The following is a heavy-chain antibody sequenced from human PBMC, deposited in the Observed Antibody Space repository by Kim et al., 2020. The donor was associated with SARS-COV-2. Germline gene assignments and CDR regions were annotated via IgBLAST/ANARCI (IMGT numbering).Heavy chain of an antibody. J-gene: IGHJ4*02. CDR3: ARGVDTAMVPDY. Sequence: SETLSLTCAVYGGSFSGYYWSWIRQPPGKGLEWIGEINHSGSNNYNPSLKSRVTISVDTSKNQFSLKLSSVTAADTAVYYCARGVDTAMVPDYWGQGTLVTVSS. CDR1: GGSFSGYY. D-gene: IGHD5-18*01. V-gene: IGHV4-34*01. CDR2: INHSGSN.